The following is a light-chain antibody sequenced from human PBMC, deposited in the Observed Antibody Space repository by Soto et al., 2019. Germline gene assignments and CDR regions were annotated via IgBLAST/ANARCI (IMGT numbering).Light chain of an antibody. CDR3: TSYTSSSTRGV. V-gene: IGLV2-14*01. J-gene: IGLJ2*01. CDR1: SSDVGGYNY. CDR2: DVT. Sequence: QSALNQPASVSGSPGQSITISCTGTSSDVGGYNYVSWYQQHPGKAPKLIIYDVTNRPSGVSNRFSGSKSGNTASLTISGLQAEDEADYYCTSYTSSSTRGVFGGGTKLTVL.